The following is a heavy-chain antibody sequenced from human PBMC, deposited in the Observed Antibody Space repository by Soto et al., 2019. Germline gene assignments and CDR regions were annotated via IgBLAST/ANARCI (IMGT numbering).Heavy chain of an antibody. CDR3: AKSGTFGDLGY. J-gene: IGHJ4*02. CDR1: GFTFSSYA. CDR2: ISGSGGGT. D-gene: IGHD3-16*01. V-gene: IGHV3-23*01. Sequence: EVQLLESGGGLVQPGGSLRLSCAASGFTFSSYAMSWVRQAPGKGLEWVSAISGSGGGTYYADSVKGRFTISRDNSKNPLYLQMNSLRAEDTAVYYCAKSGTFGDLGYWGQGTLVTVSS.